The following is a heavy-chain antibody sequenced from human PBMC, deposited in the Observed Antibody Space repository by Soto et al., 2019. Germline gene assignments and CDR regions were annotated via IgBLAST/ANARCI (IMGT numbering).Heavy chain of an antibody. CDR3: ARLGSSGWYQGSYFDY. V-gene: IGHV4-39*01. CDR1: GGSITRNNHY. D-gene: IGHD6-19*01. J-gene: IGHJ4*02. Sequence: QLQLQESGPGLVKPSETLSLTCTVSGGSITRNNHYWGWIRQSPGKGLEWMGSILYSGSINYNPSLRSRVTISVDTSKNQFYLKVSSVTAADTAVYCWARLGSSGWYQGSYFDYWLQGTLVTVSS. CDR2: ILYSGSI.